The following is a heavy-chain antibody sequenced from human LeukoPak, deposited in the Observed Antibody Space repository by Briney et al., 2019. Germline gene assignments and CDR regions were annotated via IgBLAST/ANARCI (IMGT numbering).Heavy chain of an antibody. D-gene: IGHD5-12*01. V-gene: IGHV4-4*07. CDR3: ARSNSGYDWGRYYYYYYGMDV. CDR2: IYTSGST. CDR1: GGSIRSYY. J-gene: IGHJ6*02. Sequence: PSETLSLTCTVSGGSIRSYYWRWIRQPAGKGLEWMGRIYTSGSTNYNPSLKSRVTMSVDTSKNQFSLKLSSVTAADTAVYYCARSNSGYDWGRYYYYYYGMDVWGQGTTVTVSS.